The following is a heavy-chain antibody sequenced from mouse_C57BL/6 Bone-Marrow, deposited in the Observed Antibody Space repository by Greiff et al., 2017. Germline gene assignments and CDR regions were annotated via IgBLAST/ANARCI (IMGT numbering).Heavy chain of an antibody. D-gene: IGHD1-1*01. CDR3: TSPMYYYGSSYEFAY. CDR1: GYTFTDYE. Sequence: QVQLQQSGAELVRPGASVTLSCKASGYTFTDYEMHWVKQTPVHGLEWIGAIDPETGGTAYNQKFKGKAILTADKSSSTAYMELRSLTSEDSAVYYCTSPMYYYGSSYEFAYWGQGTLVTVSA. V-gene: IGHV1-15*01. J-gene: IGHJ3*01. CDR2: IDPETGGT.